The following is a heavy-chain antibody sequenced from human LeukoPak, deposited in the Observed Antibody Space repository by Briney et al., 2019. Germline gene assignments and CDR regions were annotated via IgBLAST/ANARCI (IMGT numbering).Heavy chain of an antibody. D-gene: IGHD4-11*01. V-gene: IGHV5-51*03. J-gene: IGHJ5*02. Sequence: KPGESLKISCKGSGYSLTNYWIGWVRQMPGKGLEWMGIIYPGDSDTRYSPSFQGQVTISADKSISTAYLQWSTLKASDTAIYYCARAGTTDSDNWFDTWGQGTLVTVSS. CDR2: IYPGDSDT. CDR1: GYSLTNYW. CDR3: ARAGTTDSDNWFDT.